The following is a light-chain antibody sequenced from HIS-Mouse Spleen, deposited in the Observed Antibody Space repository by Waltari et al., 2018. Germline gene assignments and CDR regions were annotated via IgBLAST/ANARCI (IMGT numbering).Light chain of an antibody. CDR3: YSTDSSGNHRV. V-gene: IGLV3-10*01. CDR2: EDS. Sequence: SYELTQPPSVSVSPGQTARITCSGAALQTKYAYLYQQKSGQAPVLVIYEDSKRPSGIPERFSGSSSGTMATLTISGAQVEDEADYYCYSTDSSGNHRVFGGGTKLTVL. CDR1: ALQTKY. J-gene: IGLJ2*01.